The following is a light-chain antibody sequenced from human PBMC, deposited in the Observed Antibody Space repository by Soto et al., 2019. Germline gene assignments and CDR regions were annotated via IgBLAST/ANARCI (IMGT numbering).Light chain of an antibody. CDR3: RSSYSGLSGFV. CDR2: GDS. V-gene: IGLV1-40*01. Sequence: QSVLTQPPSVSGSPGQRITISCTGSSSNIGACYVVHWYQQHPGTAPKLLIYGDSNRPSGVPYRFSGSKSGTSASLAITGVLAEDEADDYCRSSYSGLSGFVFGSGTKLTVL. J-gene: IGLJ1*01. CDR1: SSNIGACYV.